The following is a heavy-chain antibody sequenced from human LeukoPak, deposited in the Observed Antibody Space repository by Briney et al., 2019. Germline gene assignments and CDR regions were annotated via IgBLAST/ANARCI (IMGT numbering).Heavy chain of an antibody. CDR1: GYILTDYR. D-gene: IGHD3-3*01. CDR3: ARAITSRDMDV. CDR2: INPDSGDI. J-gene: IGHJ6*03. Sequence: ASVKVSCKASGYILTDYRIHWVRQAPGQGLEWMGWINPDSGDIHSAQKFQGRVTMTRDTSTSTAYMELRRLGYDDTAVYYCARAITSRDMDVWGKGSLVTVSS. V-gene: IGHV1-2*02.